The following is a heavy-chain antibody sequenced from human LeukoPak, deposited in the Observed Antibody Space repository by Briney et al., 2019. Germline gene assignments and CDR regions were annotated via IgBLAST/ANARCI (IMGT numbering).Heavy chain of an antibody. V-gene: IGHV3-30-3*01. J-gene: IGHJ4*02. CDR1: GGTFSSYA. D-gene: IGHD1-1*01. CDR2: ISYDGSNE. Sequence: GASVKVSCKASGGTFSSYAISWVRQAPGKGLEWVAVISYDGSNEYYADSVKGRFTISRDNSKNTLYLQMNSLRAEDTAVYYCARESHTSTTFDYWGQGTLVTVSS. CDR3: ARESHTSTTFDY.